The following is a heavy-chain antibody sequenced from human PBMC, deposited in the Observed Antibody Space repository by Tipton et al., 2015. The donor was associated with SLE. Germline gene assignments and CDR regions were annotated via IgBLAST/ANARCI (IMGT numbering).Heavy chain of an antibody. CDR2: FYYSGRT. Sequence: TLSLTCTVSGGSISSYYWSWIRQPPGKGLEWIGYFYYSGRTTYNPSLKSRVTISVDTSKNQFSLKLSSVTAADTAVYYCARDSRWRDTYSGSSRLDYWGQGTLVTVSS. CDR1: GGSISSYY. CDR3: ARDSRWRDTYSGSSRLDY. D-gene: IGHD6-6*01. J-gene: IGHJ4*02. V-gene: IGHV4-59*12.